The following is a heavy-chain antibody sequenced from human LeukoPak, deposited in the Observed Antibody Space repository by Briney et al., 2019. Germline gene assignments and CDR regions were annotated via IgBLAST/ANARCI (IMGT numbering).Heavy chain of an antibody. CDR3: AKVSGWYFQTSFFFDY. V-gene: IGHV3-23*01. J-gene: IGHJ4*02. D-gene: IGHD6-19*01. CDR1: GFPFSISA. CDR2: ISASGDGT. Sequence: GGSLRLSCAASGFPFSISAMNWVRQPPGKGLEWVSTISASGDGTYYADSLKGRFTISRDNSKNTLYLQMNSLRAEDTAVYYCAKVSGWYFQTSFFFDYWGQGTLVTVSS.